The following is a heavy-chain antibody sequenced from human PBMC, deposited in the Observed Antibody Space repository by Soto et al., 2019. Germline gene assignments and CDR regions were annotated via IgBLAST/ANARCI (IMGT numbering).Heavy chain of an antibody. Sequence: QVQLQESGPGLVKPSGTLSLTCAVSGGSISSSNWWRWVRQPPGKGLEWIGEIYHSGSTNYNPSLNLRVTISVDKSMNQCTLNLNSVTAGDTAVYYCARGISGGRHFDYWGQGTLVTVSS. D-gene: IGHD2-15*01. V-gene: IGHV4-4*02. CDR1: GGSISSSNW. J-gene: IGHJ4*02. CDR2: IYHSGST. CDR3: ARGISGGRHFDY.